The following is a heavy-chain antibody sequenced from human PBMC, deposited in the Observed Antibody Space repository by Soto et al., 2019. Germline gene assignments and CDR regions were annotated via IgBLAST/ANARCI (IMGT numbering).Heavy chain of an antibody. CDR1: ENTFSSYW. Sequence: PGESLKISCNGSENTFSSYWIAWVRQLPGKGLECMGIIYPADSDIKYSPSFQGHVTLSVDKSTSTAYLQWSGLKASDTGVYFCARRIYGANDYWGQGTQVTVSS. V-gene: IGHV5-51*01. D-gene: IGHD4-17*01. CDR2: IYPADSDI. CDR3: ARRIYGANDY. J-gene: IGHJ4*02.